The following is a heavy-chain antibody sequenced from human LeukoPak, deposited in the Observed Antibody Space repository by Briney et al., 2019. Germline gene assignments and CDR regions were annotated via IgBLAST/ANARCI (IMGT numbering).Heavy chain of an antibody. CDR1: GYTFTSYY. CDR3: ARSPSGELDY. V-gene: IGHV1-2*02. J-gene: IGHJ4*02. CDR2: INTDNGGT. Sequence: GASVKVSCKTSGYTFTSYYIHWVRQAPGQGLDYMGWINTDNGGTNYAQNFQGRVIMTRDTSLSTAYMQLSRLTSDDTAVYYCARSPSGELDYWGRGTLVSVSS. D-gene: IGHD1-26*01.